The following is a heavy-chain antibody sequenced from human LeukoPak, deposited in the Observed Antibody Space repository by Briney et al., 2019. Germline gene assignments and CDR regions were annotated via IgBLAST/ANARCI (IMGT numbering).Heavy chain of an antibody. Sequence: GGSLRLSCAASGFTFSSSAMSWVRQAPGKGLEWVSNVSGSGRGENTYYADSVKGRFTISRDNSKNTLILQMNSLRAEHTAVYYCARDRGSSGWLDYWGQGTLVTVSS. CDR2: VSGSGRGENT. CDR1: GFTFSSSA. V-gene: IGHV3-23*01. CDR3: ARDRGSSGWLDY. J-gene: IGHJ4*02. D-gene: IGHD6-19*01.